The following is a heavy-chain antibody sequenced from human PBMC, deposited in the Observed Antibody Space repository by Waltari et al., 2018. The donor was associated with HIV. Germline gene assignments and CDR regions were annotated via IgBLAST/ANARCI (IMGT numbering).Heavy chain of an antibody. V-gene: IGHV5-51*01. D-gene: IGHD3-22*01. Sequence: EVQLVQSVAGVKKTGESLKISCKVAGDSFPTYWIAWLRSWPGKGLEWMGIIYPGDSDTTDSPSSQGQVTISADKSISTAYLQWSSLKASDTAMYFCARRGDYFDSSGYYYGVGMDVWGPGTTVTVSS. J-gene: IGHJ6*02. CDR2: IYPGDSDT. CDR3: ARRGDYFDSSGYYYGVGMDV. CDR1: GDSFPTYW.